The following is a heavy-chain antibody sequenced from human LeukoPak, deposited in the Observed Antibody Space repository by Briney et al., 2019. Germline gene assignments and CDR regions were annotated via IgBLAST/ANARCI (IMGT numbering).Heavy chain of an antibody. V-gene: IGHV4-39*07. Sequence: PSETLSLTCTVSGGSISSSSYYWGWIRQPPGKGLEWIGSICYSGSTYYNPSLKSRVTISVDTSKNQFSLKLSSVTAADTAVYYCARGRADNIVVVPAAKYYFDYWGQGTLVTVST. D-gene: IGHD2-2*01. J-gene: IGHJ4*02. CDR1: GGSISSSSYY. CDR2: ICYSGST. CDR3: ARGRADNIVVVPAAKYYFDY.